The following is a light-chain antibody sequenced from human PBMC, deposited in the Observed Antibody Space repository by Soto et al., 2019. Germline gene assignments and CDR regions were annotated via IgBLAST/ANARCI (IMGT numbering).Light chain of an antibody. V-gene: IGKV1-5*03. CDR1: QSISDS. Sequence: DIQMTQSPSTLSASVGDRVTMTCRASQSISDSLAWYQQKPGKAPKLLIYEASTLKSGVPSRFSGSRSGTEYTLTISSLQPDDFAIYYCQQYNGYWTFGQGTNVEIK. CDR2: EAS. CDR3: QQYNGYWT. J-gene: IGKJ1*01.